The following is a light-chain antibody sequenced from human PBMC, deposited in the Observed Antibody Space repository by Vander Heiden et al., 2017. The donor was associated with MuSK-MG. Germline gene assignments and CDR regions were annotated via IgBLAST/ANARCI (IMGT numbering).Light chain of an antibody. Sequence: EILMTQSPATLSLSAGERATLSCRASQSISSNYLSWYQQKPGQAPRLLIYGASTRATGIPARFSGSGSGTDFTLTSSSRQPEDSAVYYWQQDYDFHTFGQGTKLEIK. CDR2: GAS. CDR1: QSISSNY. CDR3: QQDYDFHT. J-gene: IGKJ2*01. V-gene: IGKV3D-7*01.